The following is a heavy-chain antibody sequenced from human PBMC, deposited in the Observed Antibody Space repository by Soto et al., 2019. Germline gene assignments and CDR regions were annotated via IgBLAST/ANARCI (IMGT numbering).Heavy chain of an antibody. V-gene: IGHV3-15*07. J-gene: IGHJ6*02. Sequence: PGGSLRLSCAASGFTFSNAWMNWVRQAPGKGLEWVGRIKSKTDGGTTDYAAPVKGRFTISRDDSKNTLYLQMNSLKTEDTAVYYCSKYYDRLPPQLPDYYYGMDVWGQGTTVTVSS. CDR3: SKYYDRLPPQLPDYYYGMDV. D-gene: IGHD3-22*01. CDR2: IKSKTDGGTT. CDR1: GFTFSNAW.